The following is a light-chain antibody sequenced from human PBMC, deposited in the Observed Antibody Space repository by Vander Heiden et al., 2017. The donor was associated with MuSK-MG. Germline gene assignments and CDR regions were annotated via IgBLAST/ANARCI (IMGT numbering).Light chain of an antibody. Sequence: DIQMTQSLSSLSASVGDRVTITCRASQSISSYLNWYQQKPGKAPKLLIYAASSLQSGVPSRFSGSGSGTDFTLTISSRQPEDFATYYCQQSDSNLLNTFGGGTKVEIK. CDR1: QSISSY. CDR3: QQSDSNLLNT. J-gene: IGKJ4*01. CDR2: AAS. V-gene: IGKV1-39*01.